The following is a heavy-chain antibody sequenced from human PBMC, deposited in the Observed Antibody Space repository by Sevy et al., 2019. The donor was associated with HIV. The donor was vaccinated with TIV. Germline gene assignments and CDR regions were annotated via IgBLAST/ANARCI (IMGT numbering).Heavy chain of an antibody. V-gene: IGHV1-69*13. CDR3: ARNHRLYENYGMDV. J-gene: IGHJ6*02. Sequence: ASVKVSCKASGSIFSNYVITWVRRAPGKGLEWMGGIIPLFRTGTVKYAQNFQGRVTIIADESTKTVYMEVTSLTSEDTAIYYCARNHRLYENYGMDVWGQGTTVTVSS. CDR2: IIPLFRTGTV. D-gene: IGHD3-16*01. CDR1: GSIFSNYV.